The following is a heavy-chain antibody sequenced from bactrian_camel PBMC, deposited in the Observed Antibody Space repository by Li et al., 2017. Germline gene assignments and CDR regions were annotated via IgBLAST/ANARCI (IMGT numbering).Heavy chain of an antibody. Sequence: HVQLVESGGGLVQPGGSLTLSCAASGFTFSSYWMYWVRQAPGKGLEWVSSISSLGALTYYADSVKGQFTISRDNAKNTLYLRLNSLKLRPRPCGRTGNCSGGYCYRSPPWYWGQGTQVTVS. D-gene: IGHD2*01. J-gene: IGHJ4*01. CDR1: GFTFSSYW. CDR2: ISSLGALT. V-gene: IGHV3S1*01. CDR3: GNCSGGYCYRSPPWY.